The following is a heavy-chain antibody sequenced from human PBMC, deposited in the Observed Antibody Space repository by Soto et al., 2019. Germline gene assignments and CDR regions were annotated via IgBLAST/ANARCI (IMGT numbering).Heavy chain of an antibody. D-gene: IGHD3-16*01. J-gene: IGHJ4*02. V-gene: IGHV5-51*01. CDR3: ARHQRDDASRKIDC. CDR1: GYSFTSYW. Sequence: PGESLKISCKGSGYSFTSYWIGWVRQMPGKGLEWMGIIYLGDSNTRYSPSFQGQVTISADKSIGTAYLQWSSLKASDTAMYYCARHQRDDASRKIDCWGQGTLVTVSS. CDR2: IYLGDSNT.